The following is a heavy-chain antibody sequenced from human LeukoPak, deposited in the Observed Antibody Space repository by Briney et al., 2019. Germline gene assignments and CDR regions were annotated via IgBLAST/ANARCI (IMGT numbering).Heavy chain of an antibody. CDR1: GFSLSTSGVG. CDR3: AHRGALSRYFDL. J-gene: IGHJ2*01. CDR2: IYWNDDK. Sequence: SGPTLVKPTQTLTLTCTFSGFSLSTSGVGVGWIRQPPGKALEWLALIYWNDDKRYSPSLKSRLTITKDTPKNQVVLTMTNMDPVDTATYYCAHRGALSRYFDLWGRGTLVTVSS. D-gene: IGHD3-16*01. V-gene: IGHV2-5*01.